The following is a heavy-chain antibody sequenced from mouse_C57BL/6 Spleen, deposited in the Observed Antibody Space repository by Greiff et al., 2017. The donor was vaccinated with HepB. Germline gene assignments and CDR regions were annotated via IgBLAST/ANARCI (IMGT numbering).Heavy chain of an antibody. V-gene: IGHV1-69*01. D-gene: IGHD2-5*01. Sequence: QVQLQQPGAELVMPGASVKLSCKASGYTFTSYWMHWVKQRPGQGLEWIGEIDPSDSYTNYNQKFKGKSTLTVDKSSSTAYMQLSSLRSEDSAVYDCARGGYNSNPWFAYWGQGTLVTVSA. CDR1: GYTFTSYW. CDR2: IDPSDSYT. J-gene: IGHJ3*01. CDR3: ARGGYNSNPWFAY.